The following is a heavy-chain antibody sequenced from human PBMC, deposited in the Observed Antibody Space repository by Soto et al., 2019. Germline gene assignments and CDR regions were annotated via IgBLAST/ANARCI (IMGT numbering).Heavy chain of an antibody. Sequence: GGSLRLSCAASGFTFSSYAMSWVRQAPGKGLEWVSAISGSGGSTYYADSVKGRFTISRDNSKNTLYLQMNSLRAEDTAVYYCAKDPVDIVVVPTPGTFQHWGQGTLVTVSS. J-gene: IGHJ1*01. CDR1: GFTFSSYA. CDR2: ISGSGGST. V-gene: IGHV3-23*01. D-gene: IGHD2-15*01. CDR3: AKDPVDIVVVPTPGTFQH.